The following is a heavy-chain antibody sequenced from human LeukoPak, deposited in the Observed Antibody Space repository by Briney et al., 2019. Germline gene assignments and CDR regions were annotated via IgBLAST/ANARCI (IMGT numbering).Heavy chain of an antibody. D-gene: IGHD1-26*01. CDR2: MNPNSGNT. Sequence: GASVKVSCKASGYTFTSYDINWVRQATGQGLEWMGWMNPNSGNTGYAQKFQGRVTMTRNTSISTAYMELSSLRSEDTAVYYCASKGWELLSYAFDIWGQGTMVTVSS. CDR3: ASKGWELLSYAFDI. V-gene: IGHV1-8*01. J-gene: IGHJ3*02. CDR1: GYTFTSYD.